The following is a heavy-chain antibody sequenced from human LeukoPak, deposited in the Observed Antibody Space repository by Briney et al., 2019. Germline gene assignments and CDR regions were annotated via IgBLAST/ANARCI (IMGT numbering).Heavy chain of an antibody. CDR2: LSGSGGNT. CDR3: AKFATAAGHFDY. Sequence: GGSLRLSCAASGFTFSTYAMSWVRQAPGKGLEWVSALSGSGGNTYYADPVKGRFTISRDNSKNTLYLQMNSLRAKDTAVYYCAKFATAAGHFDYWGQGALVTVSS. CDR1: GFTFSTYA. D-gene: IGHD6-13*01. V-gene: IGHV3-23*01. J-gene: IGHJ4*02.